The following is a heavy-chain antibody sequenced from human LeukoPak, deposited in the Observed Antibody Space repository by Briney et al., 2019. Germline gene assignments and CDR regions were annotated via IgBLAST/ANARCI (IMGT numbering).Heavy chain of an antibody. J-gene: IGHJ5*02. CDR1: GFTVSTNY. Sequence: PGGSLRLSCAASGFTVSTNYMTWVRQAPGKGLEWVSVIYSGGGGTTHYADSVKGRFTISRDNSKNTVSLQMNSLTGEDTAIYYCARDNGLNWFDPWGQGTLVTVSS. CDR3: ARDNGLNWFDP. V-gene: IGHV3-53*01. CDR2: IYSGGGGTT.